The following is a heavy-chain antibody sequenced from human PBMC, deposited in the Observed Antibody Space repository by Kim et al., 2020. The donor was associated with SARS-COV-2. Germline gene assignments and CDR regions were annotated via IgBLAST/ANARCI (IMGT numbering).Heavy chain of an antibody. Sequence: SETLSLTCAVSGGSISSSNWWSWVRQPPGKGLEWIGEIYHSGSTNYNPSLKSRVTISVDKSKNQFSLKLSSVTAADTAVYYCARVNYDCWSGYYFDCWGQATLVTVSS. V-gene: IGHV4-4*02. CDR3: ARVNYDCWSGYYFDC. D-gene: IGHD3-3*01. CDR2: IYHSGST. J-gene: IGHJ4*02. CDR1: GGSISSSNW.